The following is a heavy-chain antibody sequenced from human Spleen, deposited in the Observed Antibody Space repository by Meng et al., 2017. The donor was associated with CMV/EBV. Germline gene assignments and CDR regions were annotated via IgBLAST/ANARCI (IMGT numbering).Heavy chain of an antibody. CDR1: GFTFTDYY. Sequence: ASVKVSCKASGFTFTDYYIHWLRQAPGQGLEWMGWINPKSGDTNYAQKFQGRVTMTRDTSISTAYMEVSRLISGDTAVYYCARDQLVGVIPGDFDDWGQGTLVTVSS. V-gene: IGHV1-2*02. CDR3: ARDQLVGVIPGDFDD. CDR2: INPKSGDT. D-gene: IGHD3-10*01. J-gene: IGHJ4*02.